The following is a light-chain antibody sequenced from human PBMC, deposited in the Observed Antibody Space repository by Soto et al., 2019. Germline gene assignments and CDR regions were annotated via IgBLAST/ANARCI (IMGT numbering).Light chain of an antibody. CDR1: QSISSN. CDR3: QQYNNWPRS. CDR2: GAS. V-gene: IGKV3-15*01. Sequence: EIMMTQSPATLSVSPGDRATLSCRASQSISSNLAWYQQKPGQAPRLLIYGASTRATGIPARFSGSGSGTEFTLTISSLQSEDFVLYYCQQYNNWPRSFGGGTKVEIK. J-gene: IGKJ4*01.